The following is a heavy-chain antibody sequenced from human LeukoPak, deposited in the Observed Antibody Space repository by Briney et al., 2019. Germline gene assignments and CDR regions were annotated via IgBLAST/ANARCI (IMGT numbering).Heavy chain of an antibody. Sequence: GGSLRLSCAASGFIFSSCTMNWVRQAPGKGLEWVSSVSSSSSIIYYADSVKGRFTISRDNSKNTLYLQMNSLRAEDTAVYYCARDPAGYSSGWPLNDWGQGTLVTVSS. CDR1: GFIFSSCT. CDR2: VSSSSSII. CDR3: ARDPAGYSSGWPLND. J-gene: IGHJ4*02. D-gene: IGHD6-19*01. V-gene: IGHV3-48*01.